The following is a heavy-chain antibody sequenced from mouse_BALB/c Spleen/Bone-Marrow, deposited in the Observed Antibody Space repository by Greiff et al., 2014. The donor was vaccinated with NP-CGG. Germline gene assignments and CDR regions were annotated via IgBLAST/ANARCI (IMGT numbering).Heavy chain of an antibody. Sequence: VQLQQSGPELVKPGASVRISCKASGYTFTAYYIHWVKQRPGQGLEWIGWIYPGNLNTKYNEKFKGKATLTADKSSSTAYMQLSSLISEDSAVYFCTRDAMDYWGQGTSVTVSS. CDR2: IYPGNLNT. V-gene: IGHV1S56*01. CDR3: TRDAMDY. J-gene: IGHJ4*01. CDR1: GYTFTAYY.